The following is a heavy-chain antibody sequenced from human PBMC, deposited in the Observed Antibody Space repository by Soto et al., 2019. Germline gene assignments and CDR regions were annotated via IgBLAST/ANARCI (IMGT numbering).Heavy chain of an antibody. CDR1: GFTFSSYA. J-gene: IGHJ4*02. D-gene: IGHD5-18*01. CDR2: ISYDGSNK. V-gene: IGHV3-30-3*01. CDR3: ARDDGGYSYSYVY. Sequence: QVQLVESGGGVVQPGRSLRLSCAASGFTFSSYAMHWVRQAPGKGLEWVAVISYDGSNKYYADSVKGRFTISRDNSKNTLYLQMNSLRAEDTAVYYCARDDGGYSYSYVYWGQGTLVTVSS.